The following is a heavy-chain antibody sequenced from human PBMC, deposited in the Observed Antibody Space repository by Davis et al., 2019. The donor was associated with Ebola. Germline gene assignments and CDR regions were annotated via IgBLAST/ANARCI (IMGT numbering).Heavy chain of an antibody. CDR2: IRYAGNDR. V-gene: IGHV3-30*02. D-gene: IGHD6-19*01. CDR3: AKGDNSGWYGVDY. J-gene: IGHJ4*02. Sequence: GESLKISCAASGFSFSTYGMHWVRQAPGKGLEWVAWIRYAGNDRYYADSVKGRFTISRDNSKDTVNLQMNSLRDEDTAVYYCAKGDNSGWYGVDYWGQGTLVTVSS. CDR1: GFSFSTYG.